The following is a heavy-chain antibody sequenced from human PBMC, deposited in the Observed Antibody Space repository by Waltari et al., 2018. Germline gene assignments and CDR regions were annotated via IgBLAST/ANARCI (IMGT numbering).Heavy chain of an antibody. CDR2: IKQDGSEK. D-gene: IGHD5-18*01. CDR1: GFTFGSFW. CDR3: ARVRVTAFDI. J-gene: IGHJ3*02. V-gene: IGHV3-7*01. Sequence: EVQLVESGGGLVQPGGSLRLPCAASGFTFGSFWFSWVRQAPGKGLEWVANIKQDGSEKYYVDSVKGRFTISRDNAKNSLYLQMNSLRAEDTAVYYCARVRVTAFDIWGQGTMVTVSS.